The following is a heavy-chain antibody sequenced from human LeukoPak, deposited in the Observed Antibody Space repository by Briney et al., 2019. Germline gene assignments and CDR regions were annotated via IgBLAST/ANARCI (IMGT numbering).Heavy chain of an antibody. D-gene: IGHD2-21*02. CDR2: IKQDGSDK. CDR1: GFTLSSYW. Sequence: PGGSLRPSCAGYGFTLSSYWMSWVRQAPGKGLEWVANIKQDGSDKYYVDSMKGRFTISRDNAKNSLYLQMNSLRAEDTAVYYCAVCGGDCYYRNNDAFDIWGQGTMVTVSS. J-gene: IGHJ3*02. V-gene: IGHV3-7*01. CDR3: AVCGGDCYYRNNDAFDI.